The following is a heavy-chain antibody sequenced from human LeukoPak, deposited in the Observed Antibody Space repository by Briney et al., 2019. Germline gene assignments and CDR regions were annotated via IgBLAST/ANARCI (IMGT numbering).Heavy chain of an antibody. J-gene: IGHJ4*02. CDR2: IYHSGTT. CDR3: ARVLGGSSPFDY. D-gene: IGHD1-26*01. V-gene: IGHV4-38-2*01. CDR1: GYSISSGYY. Sequence: SEILSLTCAVSGYSISSGYYWGWIRQPPGKGLEWIGSIYHSGTTHYNPSLKSRVTISVDTSKNQFSLKLSSVTAADTAIYYCARVLGGSSPFDYWGQGTLVTVSS.